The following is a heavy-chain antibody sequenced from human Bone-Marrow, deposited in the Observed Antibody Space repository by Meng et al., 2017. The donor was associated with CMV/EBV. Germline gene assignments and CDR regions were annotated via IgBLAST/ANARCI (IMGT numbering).Heavy chain of an antibody. Sequence: GESLKISCAASGFTFSNYVMHWVRQAPGKGLEWVAVISFDGNNKYHTDSVKGRFTISRDNAKNSLYLQMNSLRVEDTALYYCAREGDYNGYYYGMDVWGQGTTVTVSS. CDR3: AREGDYNGYYYGMDV. CDR1: GFTFSNYV. D-gene: IGHD4-11*01. V-gene: IGHV3-30-3*01. CDR2: ISFDGNNK. J-gene: IGHJ6*02.